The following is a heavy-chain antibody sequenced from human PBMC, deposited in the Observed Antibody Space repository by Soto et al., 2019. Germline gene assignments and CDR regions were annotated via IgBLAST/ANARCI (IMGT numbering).Heavy chain of an antibody. CDR3: ARDQPGYSYGYGVGY. Sequence: EVQLVESGGGLVKPGGSLRLSCAASGFTFSSYSMNWVRQAPGKGLEWVSSISSSSSYIYYADSVKGRCTISRDNAKNSLYLQMNSLRAEDTAVYYCARDQPGYSYGYGVGYWGQGTLVTVSS. D-gene: IGHD5-18*01. CDR2: ISSSSSYI. CDR1: GFTFSSYS. J-gene: IGHJ4*02. V-gene: IGHV3-21*01.